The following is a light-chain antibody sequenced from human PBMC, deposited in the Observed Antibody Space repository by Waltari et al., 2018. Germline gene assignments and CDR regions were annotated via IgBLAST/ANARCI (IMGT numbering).Light chain of an antibody. J-gene: IGKJ1*01. V-gene: IGKV1-5*03. CDR3: QQYNTFSGS. CDR1: QTVKNW. Sequence: DIQMTQSPSTLSASIGDKVTITCRASQTVKNWLAWYQLKPGNTHKLLIYEVSTLDSGVPSRFSGSGSATEFTLTISSLQPDDLATYYCQQYNTFSGSFGQGTKVEVK. CDR2: EVS.